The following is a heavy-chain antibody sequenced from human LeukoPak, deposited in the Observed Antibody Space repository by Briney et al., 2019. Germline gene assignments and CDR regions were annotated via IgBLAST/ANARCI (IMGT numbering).Heavy chain of an antibody. Sequence: GASVKVSCKASGYTFTSYYMHWVRQAPGQGLEWMGIINPSGGSTSYAQKFQGRVTMTRDTSTITVYMELSSLRSEDTAVYYCARDQADNDFWSGYYDYWGQGTLVTVSS. CDR3: ARDQADNDFWSGYYDY. CDR2: INPSGGST. CDR1: GYTFTSYY. J-gene: IGHJ4*02. V-gene: IGHV1-46*01. D-gene: IGHD3-3*01.